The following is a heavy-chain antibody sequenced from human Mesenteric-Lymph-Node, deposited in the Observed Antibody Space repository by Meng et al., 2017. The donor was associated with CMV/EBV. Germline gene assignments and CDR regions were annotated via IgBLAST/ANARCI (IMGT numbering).Heavy chain of an antibody. CDR2: IYYRGST. Sequence: SETLSLTCTVAGGSINRGDYYWNWIRQPPGKGLEWIGHIYYRGSTYYNPSLRSRATISLDTSKNQFSLKLTSMTAADTAVYYCTTPRYQLLWKGYYGMDVWGQGTTVTVSS. CDR3: TTPRYQLLWKGYYGMDV. CDR1: GGSINRGDYY. J-gene: IGHJ6*02. V-gene: IGHV4-30-4*01. D-gene: IGHD2-2*01.